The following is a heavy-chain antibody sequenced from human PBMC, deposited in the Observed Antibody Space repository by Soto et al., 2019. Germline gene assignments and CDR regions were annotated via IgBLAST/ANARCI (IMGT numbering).Heavy chain of an antibody. CDR3: ARTPGDRRFDP. CDR1: GYTFTSYY. J-gene: IGHJ5*02. V-gene: IGHV1-46*01. D-gene: IGHD2-15*01. CDR2: INPSGGST. Sequence: ASVKVSCKASGYTFTSYYMHWVRQAPGQGLEWMGIINPSGGSTSYAQKFQGRVTMTRDTSTSTVYMELSSLRSEETAVYYCARTPGDRRFDPWGQGTLVTVSS.